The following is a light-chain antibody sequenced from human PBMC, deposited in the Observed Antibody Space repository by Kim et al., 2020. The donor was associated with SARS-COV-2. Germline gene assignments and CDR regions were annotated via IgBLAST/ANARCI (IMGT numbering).Light chain of an antibody. V-gene: IGLV2-14*03. J-gene: IGLJ1*01. Sequence: QSALTQPASVSGSPGQSISISCTGTGDDLGDYDSVSWYQHHPGKAPKLIIFDVSTRPSGTSHRFSGSKSGNTASLTISGLQAEDEGDYYCSSYTTSSTYVFGTGTQLTVL. CDR1: GDDLGDYDS. CDR3: SSYTTSSTYV. CDR2: DVS.